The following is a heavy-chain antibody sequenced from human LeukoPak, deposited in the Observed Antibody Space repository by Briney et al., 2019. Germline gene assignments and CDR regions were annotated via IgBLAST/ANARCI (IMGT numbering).Heavy chain of an antibody. CDR3: TRAGGSYGEDAFDI. Sequence: GGSLRLSRTASGFTFGDYAMSWVRQAPGKGLEWVGFIRSKAYGGTTEYAASVKGRFTISRDDSKSIAYLQMNSLKTEDTAVYYCTRAGGSYGEDAFDIWGQGTMVTVSS. V-gene: IGHV3-49*04. J-gene: IGHJ3*02. CDR1: GFTFGDYA. CDR2: IRSKAYGGTT. D-gene: IGHD1-26*01.